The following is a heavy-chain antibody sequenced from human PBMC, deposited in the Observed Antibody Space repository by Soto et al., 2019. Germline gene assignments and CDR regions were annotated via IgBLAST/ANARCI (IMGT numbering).Heavy chain of an antibody. CDR3: AHPRGYGVFDAVDI. CDR2: ISSSGGTT. CDR1: GFMFSTYA. D-gene: IGHD4-17*01. V-gene: IGHV3-23*01. Sequence: AGGSLRLSCAASGFMFSTYAMNWVRQAPGEGLEWVSAISSSGGTTFYAESVRGRSTISRDNSVNTLYLQMSSLRTEDTAVYYCAHPRGYGVFDAVDIWGQGTMVTVSS. J-gene: IGHJ3*02.